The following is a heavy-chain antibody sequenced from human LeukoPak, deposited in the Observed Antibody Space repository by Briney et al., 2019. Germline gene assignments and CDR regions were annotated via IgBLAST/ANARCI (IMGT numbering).Heavy chain of an antibody. CDR1: GFNFSTFE. CDR3: ARADEVELGYYYCMDV. CDR2: ISRSGNTI. D-gene: IGHD1-7*01. Sequence: GGSLRLSRAGSGFNFSTFEMNWLRQAPGKGLTGVSYISRSGNTISYADSVKGRFTISRDNAKNSVYLQMNYLRGEDTAVSCCARADEVELGYYYCMDVWGKGTTVTVSS. V-gene: IGHV3-48*03. J-gene: IGHJ6*03.